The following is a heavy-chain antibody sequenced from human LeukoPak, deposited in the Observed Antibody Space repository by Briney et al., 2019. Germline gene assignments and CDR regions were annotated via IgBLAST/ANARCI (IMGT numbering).Heavy chain of an antibody. CDR3: ARGHSGYAWFDP. CDR2: IYYSGST. D-gene: IGHD5-12*01. V-gene: IGHV4-59*01. J-gene: IGHJ5*02. CDR1: GGSFSGYY. Sequence: PSETLSLTCAVYGGSFSGYYWSWIRQAPGKGLEWIGYIYYSGSTNYNPSLKSRVIISVETSKNQFSLKLSSVTAADTAVYYCARGHSGYAWFDPWGQGTLVTVSS.